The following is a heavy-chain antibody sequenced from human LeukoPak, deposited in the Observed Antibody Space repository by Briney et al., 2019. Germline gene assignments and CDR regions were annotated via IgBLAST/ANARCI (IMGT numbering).Heavy chain of an antibody. CDR1: GYTFTSYY. J-gene: IGHJ6*02. CDR2: INPSGGST. Sequence: ASVKVSCKASGYTFTSYYMHWVRQAPGQGLEWMGIINPSGGSTSYAQKFQGRVTMTRDTSTSTVYMELSSLRSEDTAVYYCARGRTHITMIVVVANYYYGMDVWGQGTTVTVSS. CDR3: ARGRTHITMIVVVANYYYGMDV. V-gene: IGHV1-46*01. D-gene: IGHD3-22*01.